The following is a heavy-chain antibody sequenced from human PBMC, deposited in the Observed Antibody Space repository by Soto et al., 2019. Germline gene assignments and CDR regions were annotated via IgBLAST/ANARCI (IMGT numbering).Heavy chain of an antibody. CDR1: GYTFTSYG. V-gene: IGHV1-18*01. J-gene: IGHJ5*02. D-gene: IGHD4-17*01. Sequence: ASVKVSCKASGYTFTSYGISWVRQAPGQGLEWMGWISAYNGNTNYAQKLQGRVTMTTDTSTSTAYMELRSLRSDDTAVYYCARDGREDYGDLVDWFDPWGQGTLVTVSS. CDR3: ARDGREDYGDLVDWFDP. CDR2: ISAYNGNT.